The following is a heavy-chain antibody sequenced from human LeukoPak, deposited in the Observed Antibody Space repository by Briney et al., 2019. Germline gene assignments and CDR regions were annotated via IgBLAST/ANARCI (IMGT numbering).Heavy chain of an antibody. CDR1: GYTFTDYY. CDR2: INPNSGGT. Sequence: GASVKVSCTASGYTFTDYYMHWVRQAPGQGLEWMGWINPNSGGTDYAQKFQGRVTMTRDTSISTAYMELSRLRSDDTAVYYCATDYGDYESGYWGQGTLVTVSS. V-gene: IGHV1-2*02. J-gene: IGHJ4*02. CDR3: ATDYGDYESGY. D-gene: IGHD4-17*01.